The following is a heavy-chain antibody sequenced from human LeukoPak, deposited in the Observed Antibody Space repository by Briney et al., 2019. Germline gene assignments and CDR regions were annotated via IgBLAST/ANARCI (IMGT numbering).Heavy chain of an antibody. J-gene: IGHJ4*02. CDR2: ISSSGNTI. CDR1: GFTFSSYE. D-gene: IGHD3-16*02. CDR3: ARDLGYGYVWGSYRYRG. V-gene: IGHV3-48*03. Sequence: SGGSLRLSCAASGFTFSSYEMNWVRQAPGRGLEWISYISSSGNTIYYADSVKGRFTISRDNAKNSLYLEMNSLRAEDTAVYYCARDLGYGYVWGSYRYRGWGQGTLVTVSS.